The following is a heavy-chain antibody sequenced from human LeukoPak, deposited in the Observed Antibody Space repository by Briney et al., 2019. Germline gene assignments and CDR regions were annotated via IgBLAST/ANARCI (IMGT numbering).Heavy chain of an antibody. CDR1: GFTXXXYA. V-gene: IGHV3-23*01. J-gene: IGHJ6*04. Sequence: SGFTXXXYAMSWVRQAPGKGLXGVSAISGSGGSTXYADSVKGRVNISREXAKKTLYLQMNSLRAEDTAVYYXXXXXXXRYFSRADVWGKGTTVTISS. CDR3: XXXXXXRYFSRADV. D-gene: IGHD3-9*01. CDR2: ISGSGGST.